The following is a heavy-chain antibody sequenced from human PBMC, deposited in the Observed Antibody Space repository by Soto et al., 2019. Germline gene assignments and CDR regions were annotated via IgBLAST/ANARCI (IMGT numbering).Heavy chain of an antibody. V-gene: IGHV1-18*01. CDR1: GYTFTSYG. J-gene: IGHJ4*02. D-gene: IGHD4-17*01. CDR2: ISAYNGNT. Sequence: QVQLVQSGAEVKKPGASVKVSCKASGYTFTSYGISWVRQAPGQGLEWMGWISAYNGNTNNAQKLQGRVTMTTDTSTSTAYMELRSLRSDDTAVYYCASHHDYGDYVTTGDYWGQGTLVTVSS. CDR3: ASHHDYGDYVTTGDY.